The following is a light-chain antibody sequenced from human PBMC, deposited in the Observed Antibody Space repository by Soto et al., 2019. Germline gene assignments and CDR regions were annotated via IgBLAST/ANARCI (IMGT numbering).Light chain of an antibody. CDR3: SSYTSSNTLI. CDR1: SSDIGAYNR. CDR2: EVR. Sequence: QSALTQPPSVSGSPGQSVTISCTGTSSDIGAYNRVSWYQQPPGTAPKLMIYEVRDRTSGVPDRFSGSKSGNTASLTISGLQAEDKADYYCSSYTSSNTLIFGGGTKLTVL. J-gene: IGLJ2*01. V-gene: IGLV2-18*02.